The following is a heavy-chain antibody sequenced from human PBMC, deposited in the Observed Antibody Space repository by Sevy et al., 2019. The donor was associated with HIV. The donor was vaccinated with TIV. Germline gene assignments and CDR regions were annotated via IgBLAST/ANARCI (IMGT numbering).Heavy chain of an antibody. CDR3: AHRGGVHFYDSTGYYTRAEYFQH. Sequence: SGPTLVKPTETLTLTCTFSGFSLTSTGVGVGWIRQPPGKAPEWLALIYWNDDQRYSPSLKTRLTITKDTSKNQVVLTMTNMDPVDTATYYCAHRGGVHFYDSTGYYTRAEYFQHWGQGTLVTVSS. V-gene: IGHV2-5*01. D-gene: IGHD3-22*01. CDR1: GFSLTSTGVG. J-gene: IGHJ1*01. CDR2: IYWNDDQ.